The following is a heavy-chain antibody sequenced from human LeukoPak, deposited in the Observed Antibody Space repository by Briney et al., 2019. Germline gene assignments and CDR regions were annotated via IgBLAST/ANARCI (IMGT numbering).Heavy chain of an antibody. D-gene: IGHD4-23*01. CDR1: GNSISDYA. Sequence: SVKVSCKASGNSISDYAVSWVRQAPGQGFEWMGGIIPIFGTADYAQKFQGRVTITADQSTSTTYMALSSLKSEDTAVYYCARESGGNPATSEDYWGQGTLVTVSS. V-gene: IGHV1-69*13. CDR3: ARESGGNPATSEDY. J-gene: IGHJ4*02. CDR2: IIPIFGTA.